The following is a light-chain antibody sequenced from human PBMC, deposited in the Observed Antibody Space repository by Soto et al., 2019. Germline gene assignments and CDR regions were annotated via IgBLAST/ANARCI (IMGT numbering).Light chain of an antibody. CDR3: QQYDKSPPWT. J-gene: IGKJ1*01. V-gene: IGKV3-15*01. Sequence: VMTHSPATLSLSPGGSAAHACRASQSVSGNLAWYQQKPGQAPRLLMIGASTRATGVPDRFSGSGSGTEFTLTINSLQSDDFATYYCQQYDKSPPWTFGQGTKVDIK. CDR2: GAS. CDR1: QSVSGN.